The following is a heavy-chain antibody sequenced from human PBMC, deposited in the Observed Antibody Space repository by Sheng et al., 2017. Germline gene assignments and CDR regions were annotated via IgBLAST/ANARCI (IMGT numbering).Heavy chain of an antibody. CDR2: SRSRPKNYAT. V-gene: IGHV3-73*02. CDR1: GFNLSGSA. CDR3: AKNRLAVAATTYYADS. D-gene: IGHD6-19*01. J-gene: IGHJ4*02. Sequence: EVQLVDSGGGLVQPGGSLTLSCAASGFNLSGSAIHWVRQASGKGLEWVGRSRSRPKNYATAYAAAVEGRFTISRDNSNFTLSLQMNSLRPEDTALYYCAKNRLAVAATTYYADSWGQGTLVTVSS.